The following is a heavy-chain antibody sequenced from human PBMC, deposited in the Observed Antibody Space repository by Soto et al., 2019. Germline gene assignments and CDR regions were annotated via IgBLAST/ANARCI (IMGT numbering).Heavy chain of an antibody. D-gene: IGHD6-19*01. V-gene: IGHV3-30-3*01. CDR3: ARDLYSPVRGYSSGWYWKSYYYYGMDV. J-gene: IGHJ6*02. Sequence: GGSLRLSCAASGFTFSSYAMHWVRQAPGKGLEWVAVISYDGSNKYYADSVKGRFTISRDNSKNTLYLQMNSLRAEDTAVYYCARDLYSPVRGYSSGWYWKSYYYYGMDVWGQGTTVTVSS. CDR2: ISYDGSNK. CDR1: GFTFSSYA.